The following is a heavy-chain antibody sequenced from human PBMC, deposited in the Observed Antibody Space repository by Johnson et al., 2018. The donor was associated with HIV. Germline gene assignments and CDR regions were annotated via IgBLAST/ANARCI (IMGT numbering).Heavy chain of an antibody. V-gene: IGHV3-30*03. J-gene: IGHJ3*02. CDR3: ARDGIGRGIVGANDAFDI. D-gene: IGHD1-26*01. CDR2: ISFAGTNK. CDR1: GFNFSSYG. Sequence: VQLVESGGGLVKPGGSLRLSCAASGFNFSSYGMAWVRQAPGKGLEWVTAISFAGTNKYYADSVKGRFTISRDNSKDTLYLQMNSLRAEDTAVYYCARDGIGRGIVGANDAFDIWGQGTMVTVSS.